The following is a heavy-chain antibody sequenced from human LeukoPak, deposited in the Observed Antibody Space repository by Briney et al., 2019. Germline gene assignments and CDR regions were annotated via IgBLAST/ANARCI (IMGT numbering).Heavy chain of an antibody. CDR1: GFTFSSYG. D-gene: IGHD4-17*01. CDR3: SKKGQSEDYGKPG. V-gene: IGHV3-30*18. Sequence: GGSLRLSCAASGFTFSSYGMHWVRQAPGKGLEWVAVISYDGSNKYYADSVKGRFTISRDNSKNTLYLQMSSLRADDTAVYYCSKKGQSEDYGKPGWGQGTTVTVSS. CDR2: ISYDGSNK. J-gene: IGHJ6*02.